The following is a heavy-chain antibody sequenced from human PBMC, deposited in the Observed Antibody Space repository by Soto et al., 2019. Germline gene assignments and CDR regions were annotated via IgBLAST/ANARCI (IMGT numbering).Heavy chain of an antibody. V-gene: IGHV1-8*01. CDR3: ARGPAIAAAGGDYYYYYYMDV. Sequence: ASVKVSCKASGYTFTSYDINWVRQATGQGLEWMGWMNPNSGNTGYAQKFQGRVTMTRNTSISTAYMELSSLRSEDTAVYYCARGPAIAAAGGDYYYYYYMDVWGKGTTVTVSS. CDR1: GYTFTSYD. J-gene: IGHJ6*03. D-gene: IGHD6-13*01. CDR2: MNPNSGNT.